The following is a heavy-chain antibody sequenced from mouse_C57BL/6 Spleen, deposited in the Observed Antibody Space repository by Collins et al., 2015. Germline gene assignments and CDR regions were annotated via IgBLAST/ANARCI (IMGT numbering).Heavy chain of an antibody. Sequence: QIQLVQSGPELKKPGETVKISCKASGYTFTNYGMNWVKQAPGKGLKWMGWINAYTGEPTYADDFKGRFAFSLETSASTAYLQINNLKNEDMATYFCAREPRAMDYWGQGTSVTVSS. CDR3: AREPRAMDY. V-gene: IGHV9-1*02. J-gene: IGHJ4*01. CDR2: INAYTGEP. CDR1: GYTFTNYG.